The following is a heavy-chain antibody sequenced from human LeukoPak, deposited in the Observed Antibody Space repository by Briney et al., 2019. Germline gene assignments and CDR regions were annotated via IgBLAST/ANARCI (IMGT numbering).Heavy chain of an antibody. CDR3: AKEGYYDSSGYYLPDDAFDI. V-gene: IGHV3-23*01. CDR2: ISGGGGST. Sequence: GGSLRLSCAASGFTFSSYAMSWVRQAPGKGLEWVSAISGGGGSTYYADSVKGRFTISRDNSKNTLYLQMNSLRAEDTAVYYCAKEGYYDSSGYYLPDDAFDIWGQGTMVTVSS. CDR1: GFTFSSYA. D-gene: IGHD3-22*01. J-gene: IGHJ3*02.